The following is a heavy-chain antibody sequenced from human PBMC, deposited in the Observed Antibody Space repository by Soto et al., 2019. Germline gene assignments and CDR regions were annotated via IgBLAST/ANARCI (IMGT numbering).Heavy chain of an antibody. CDR3: TTDPGNYEVF. CDR2: SKGINDGGTT. CDR1: GLTFSTAW. D-gene: IGHD4-4*01. V-gene: IGHV3-15*01. Sequence: GGSLRLSCAASGLTFSTAWMSWVRQAPGKGLEWVGRSKGINDGGTTDYAAPVKGRFTISRDDSKNTLFLQMNSLKTEGTALYYCTTDPGNYEVFWGQGTQVTVSS. J-gene: IGHJ4*02.